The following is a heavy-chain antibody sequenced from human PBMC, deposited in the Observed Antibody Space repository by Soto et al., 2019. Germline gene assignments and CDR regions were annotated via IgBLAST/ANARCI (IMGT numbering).Heavy chain of an antibody. V-gene: IGHV1-18*01. J-gene: IGHJ6*02. CDR2: ISAYNGNT. D-gene: IGHD2-2*02. Sequence: ASVKVSCKASGYTFTSYGISWLRQAPGQGLEWMGWISAYNGNTNYAQKLQGRVTMTTDTSTSTAYMELRSLRSDDTAVYYCARVGDCISTSCYNGMDVWGQGTTVTVS. CDR1: GYTFTSYG. CDR3: ARVGDCISTSCYNGMDV.